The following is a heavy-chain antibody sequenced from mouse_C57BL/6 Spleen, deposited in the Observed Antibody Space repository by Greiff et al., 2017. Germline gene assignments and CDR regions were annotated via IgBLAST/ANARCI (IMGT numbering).Heavy chain of an antibody. CDR3: ARWLLRWGAMDY. D-gene: IGHD2-3*01. Sequence: EVKLQESGPGLVKPSQSLSLTCSVTGYSITSGYYWNWIRQFPGNKLEWMGYISYDGSNNYNPSLKNRISITRDTSKNQFFLKLNSVTTEDTATYYCARWLLRWGAMDYWGQGTSVTVSS. CDR1: GYSITSGYY. CDR2: ISYDGSN. J-gene: IGHJ4*01. V-gene: IGHV3-6*01.